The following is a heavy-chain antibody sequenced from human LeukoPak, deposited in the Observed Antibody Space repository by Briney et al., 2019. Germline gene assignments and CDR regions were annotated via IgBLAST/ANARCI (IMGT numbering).Heavy chain of an antibody. J-gene: IGHJ4*02. CDR1: GCTFTDYY. V-gene: IGHV1-2*02. CDR2: INPNTGGT. Sequence: ASVKVSCKASGCTFTDYYLHWVRQAPGQGLEWMGWINPNTGGTNYAQKFQGRVTMTRDTSINTAYMELSRLRSDDTAVYYCAREDDGDYDRYYFDYWGQGTLVTVSS. D-gene: IGHD4-17*01. CDR3: AREDDGDYDRYYFDY.